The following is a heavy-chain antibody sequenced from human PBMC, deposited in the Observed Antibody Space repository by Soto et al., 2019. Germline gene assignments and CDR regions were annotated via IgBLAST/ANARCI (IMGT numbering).Heavy chain of an antibody. CDR2: ISSSGDNS. V-gene: IGHV3-64D*08. CDR3: VKVGPKISIRSYYDY. D-gene: IGHD2-15*01. Sequence: GGSLRLSCSASGFTFSDYSMHWVRQAPGKGLDYVSAISSSGDNSYYADSVKGRFTISRDNSKNSLYLQMSSLRAEDTAVYYCVKVGPKISIRSYYDYWGQGTRVTVSS. J-gene: IGHJ4*02. CDR1: GFTFSDYS.